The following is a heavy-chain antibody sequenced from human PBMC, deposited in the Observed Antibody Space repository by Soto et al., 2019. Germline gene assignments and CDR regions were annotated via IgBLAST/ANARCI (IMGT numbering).Heavy chain of an antibody. D-gene: IGHD3-10*01. J-gene: IGHJ4*02. CDR3: ARGGYYGSERVDY. V-gene: IGHV3-30-3*01. CDR2: ISYDGSNK. Sequence: QVQLVESGGGVVQPGRSLRLSCAASGFTFSSYAMHWVRQAPGKGLEWVAVISYDGSNKYYADSVKGRFTISRDNSKNTRYLQMNSLRAEDTAVYYCARGGYYGSERVDYWGQGTLVTVSS. CDR1: GFTFSSYA.